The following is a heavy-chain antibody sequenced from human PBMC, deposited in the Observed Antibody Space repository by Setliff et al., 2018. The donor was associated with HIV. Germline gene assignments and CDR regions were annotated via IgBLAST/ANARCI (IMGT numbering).Heavy chain of an antibody. CDR1: GYTFNNYG. J-gene: IGHJ4*02. Sequence: GASVKVSCKASGYTFNNYGISWVRQAPGQGLEWMGWISTHSGYTNYAQNVQGRVTVTMNTSTSTAYMELRSLKSDDPAVYYCARGKTWLRFLDYWGQGTLVTVSS. V-gene: IGHV1-18*01. CDR2: ISTHSGYT. CDR3: ARGKTWLRFLDY. D-gene: IGHD5-12*01.